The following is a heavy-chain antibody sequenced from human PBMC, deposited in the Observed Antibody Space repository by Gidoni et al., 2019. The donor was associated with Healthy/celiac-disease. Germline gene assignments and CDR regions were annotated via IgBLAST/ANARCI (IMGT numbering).Heavy chain of an antibody. V-gene: IGHV3-15*01. J-gene: IGHJ6*02. Sequence: EVQLVESGGGVVTPGGPLSISCAAYALTFGNAWLSGVRQAPGKGLEWVGRINSKTDGGTTDYAAPVKGRFTLSRDDSKITLYLQMNSRQTEDTAVYYCTTDRIVGADYYYYYGMDVWGQGTTVTVSS. CDR3: TTDRIVGADYYYYYGMDV. CDR2: INSKTDGGTT. CDR1: ALTFGNAW. D-gene: IGHD1-26*01.